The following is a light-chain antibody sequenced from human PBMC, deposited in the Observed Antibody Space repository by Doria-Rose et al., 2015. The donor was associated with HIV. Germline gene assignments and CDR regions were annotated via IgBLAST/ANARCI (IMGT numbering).Light chain of an antibody. CDR3: QQYYDTPS. CDR2: WAS. Sequence: DIQMTQSPESLGMSLGERATLNCKSNQSLLYTFTNYLAWYQQKPGQPTKLLIYWASTRQSGVPARFSGSGSGTDFTLTISSLEAEDVAVYYCQQYYDTPSFGPGTTVDIK. V-gene: IGKV4-1*01. J-gene: IGKJ3*01. CDR1: QSLLYTFTNY.